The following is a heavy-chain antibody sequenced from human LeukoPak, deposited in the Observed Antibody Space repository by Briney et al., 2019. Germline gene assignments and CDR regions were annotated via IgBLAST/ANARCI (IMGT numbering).Heavy chain of an antibody. CDR2: IYTSGRT. CDR3: ARSVVPAAKRGYYFDY. CDR1: GGSISSYY. J-gene: IGHJ4*02. V-gene: IGHV4-4*07. Sequence: SETLSLTCTVSGGSISSYYWSWIRQPAGKGLEWSGRIYTSGRTNSNPSLKSPVTMSVDTSKNQFSLKRSCVTVADTAVYYCARSVVPAAKRGYYFDYWGQGTLVTVSS. D-gene: IGHD2-2*01.